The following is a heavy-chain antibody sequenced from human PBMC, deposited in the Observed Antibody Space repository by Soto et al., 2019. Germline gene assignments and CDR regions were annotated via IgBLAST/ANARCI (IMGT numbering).Heavy chain of an antibody. J-gene: IGHJ6*01. Sequence: QIQLVQSGPEVRKPGASVKVSCKASGYTFTSYGISWVRQAPGQGLEWLGWNSAYNDNTNYAQKLEGRVTLTTHTPTSAACMGLRSLRSVAPAVHFGARQGLYYCSGKSPPPRFYGMGVWGQGTTVIVSS. CDR1: GYTFTSYG. CDR2: NSAYNDNT. V-gene: IGHV1-18*01. D-gene: IGHD3-10*01. CDR3: ARQGLYYCSGKSPPPRFYGMGV.